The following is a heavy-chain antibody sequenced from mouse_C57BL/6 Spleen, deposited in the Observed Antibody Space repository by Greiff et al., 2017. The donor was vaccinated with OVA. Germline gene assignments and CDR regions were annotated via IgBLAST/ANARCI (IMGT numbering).Heavy chain of an antibody. CDR1: GYTFTSYW. CDR2: IDPSDSYT. V-gene: IGHV1-50*01. D-gene: IGHD1-1*01. CDR3: ARLGTTVAFDV. Sequence: VQLQQPGAELVKPGASVKLSCKASGYTFTSYWMQWVKQRPGQGLEWIGEIDPSDSYTNYNQKFKGKATLTVDTSSSTAYMQLSSLTSEDSAVYYCARLGTTVAFDVWGTGTTVTVSS. J-gene: IGHJ1*03.